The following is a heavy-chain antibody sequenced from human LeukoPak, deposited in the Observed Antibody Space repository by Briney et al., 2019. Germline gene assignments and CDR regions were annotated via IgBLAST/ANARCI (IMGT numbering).Heavy chain of an antibody. D-gene: IGHD6-13*01. CDR1: GGSISSYY. CDR3: ARIPGIAAAGHYYYGMDV. V-gene: IGHV4-59*01. CDR2: IYYSGST. Sequence: PSETLSLTCTVSGGSISSYYWSWIRQPPGKGLEWIGYIYYSGSTNYNPSLESRVTISVDTSKNQFSLKLSSVTAADTAVYYCARIPGIAAAGHYYYGMDVWGQGTTVTVSS. J-gene: IGHJ6*02.